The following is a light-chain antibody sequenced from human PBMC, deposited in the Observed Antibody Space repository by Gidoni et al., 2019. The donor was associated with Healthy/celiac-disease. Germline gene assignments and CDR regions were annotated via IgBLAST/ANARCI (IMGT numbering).Light chain of an antibody. CDR3: QQSYSTPRT. V-gene: IGKV1-39*01. CDR1: QSISSY. Sequence: DIQMTQSPSSLSASVGERVTITCRASQSISSYLNWYQQKPGKAPKLLVYAASSLQSGVTSRFSGSGSGTDFTLTISSLQPEDFATYDCQQSYSTPRTFGQGTKVEIK. CDR2: AAS. J-gene: IGKJ1*01.